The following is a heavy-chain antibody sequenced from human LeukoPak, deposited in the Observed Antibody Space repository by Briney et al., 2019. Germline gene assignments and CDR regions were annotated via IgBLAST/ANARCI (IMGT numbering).Heavy chain of an antibody. CDR2: IKEDGSKK. V-gene: IGHV3-7*03. Sequence: GGSLRLSCAASGFTFSSYAMSWVRQAPGKGLEWVANIKEDGSKKNYVDSVKGRFTISRNNTKNSLYLQMNSLRAEDTAVYYCATPLDYYDSSGYHQGGDWGQGTLVTVSS. J-gene: IGHJ4*02. CDR1: GFTFSSYA. CDR3: ATPLDYYDSSGYHQGGD. D-gene: IGHD3-22*01.